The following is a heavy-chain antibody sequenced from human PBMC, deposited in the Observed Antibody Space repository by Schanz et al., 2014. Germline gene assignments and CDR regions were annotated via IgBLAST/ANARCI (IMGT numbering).Heavy chain of an antibody. CDR2: IGVDGTTT. CDR1: EFTFSTDA. CDR3: ARDHTTESYYSAGPPIDY. D-gene: IGHD1-26*01. V-gene: IGHV3-23*04. J-gene: IGHJ4*02. Sequence: VQLVDSGGGLVKPGGSLRLSCAASEFTFSTDAMSWVRQAPGKGLEWLSVIGVDGTTTYYADSVKGRFTISRDNSKNTLYLQMNSLRAEDTAVYYCARDHTTESYYSAGPPIDYWGQGTLLTVSS.